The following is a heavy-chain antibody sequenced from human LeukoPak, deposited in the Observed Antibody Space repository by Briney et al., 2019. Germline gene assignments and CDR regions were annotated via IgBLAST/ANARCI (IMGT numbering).Heavy chain of an antibody. V-gene: IGHV4-34*01. CDR3: ARGLGWKVTPMGLFYMDV. CDR1: GGSFSGYD. CDR2: INYGGDT. D-gene: IGHD1-1*01. Sequence: SETLSLTCGVDGGSFSGYDWTWVRQPPGKGLEWRGQINYGGDTNYNPSLKSRVTISVDTSKNQFSLKVTSVTAADTAVYYCARGLGWKVTPMGLFYMDVWGEGATVTVSS. J-gene: IGHJ6*03.